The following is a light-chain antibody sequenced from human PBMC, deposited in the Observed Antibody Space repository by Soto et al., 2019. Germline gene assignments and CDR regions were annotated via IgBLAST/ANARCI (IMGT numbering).Light chain of an antibody. CDR3: QQYYKLPMT. CDR1: QDISNH. V-gene: IGKV1-33*01. J-gene: IGKJ5*01. Sequence: DIQMTQSPSYLSASVGDRVTITCQASQDISNHLNWYQQKPGKAPKLLIYDASNLETGAPSRFSGSGSGTDFTVTISSLQPEDFATYSCQQYYKLPMTFGQGTRLEIK. CDR2: DAS.